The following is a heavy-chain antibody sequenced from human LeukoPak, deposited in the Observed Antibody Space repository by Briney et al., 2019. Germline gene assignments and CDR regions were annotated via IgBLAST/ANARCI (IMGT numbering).Heavy chain of an antibody. Sequence: GGSLRLSCAASGFTFSSYAMSWVRQAPGKGLEWVSNISGSSGSGSSTYYADSVKGRFTISRDNSKNTLYLQMNSLRAEDTAVYYCAKSGLNRFDYWGQGTLVTVSS. CDR3: AKSGLNRFDY. V-gene: IGHV3-23*01. CDR2: ISGSSGSGSST. CDR1: GFTFSSYA. D-gene: IGHD2-15*01. J-gene: IGHJ4*02.